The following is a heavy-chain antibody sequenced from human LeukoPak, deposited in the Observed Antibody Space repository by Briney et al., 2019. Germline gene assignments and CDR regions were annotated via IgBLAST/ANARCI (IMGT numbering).Heavy chain of an antibody. Sequence: GESLKISCKGSGYSFTNYWISWVRQMPGKGLEWMGKIDPSDSYTANSPSFQGHVTISVDESISTAYLQWSSLKASDTAMYYCARQGRDGSGSYSYFDWWGQGTLVTVSS. CDR1: GYSFTNYW. CDR2: IDPSDSYT. J-gene: IGHJ4*02. CDR3: ARQGRDGSGSYSYFDW. V-gene: IGHV5-10-1*01. D-gene: IGHD3-10*01.